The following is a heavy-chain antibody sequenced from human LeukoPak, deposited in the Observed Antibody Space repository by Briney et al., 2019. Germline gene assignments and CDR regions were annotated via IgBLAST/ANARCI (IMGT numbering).Heavy chain of an antibody. V-gene: IGHV5-51*01. J-gene: IGHJ4*02. D-gene: IGHD1-26*01. CDR2: IYPGDSDT. Sequence: GESLKISCKGSGYSFTGYWIGWVRQMPGKGLEWMGIIYPGDSDTRYSPSFQGQVTISADKSISTAYLQWSSLKASDTAVYYCARHLKSGSYLFDYWGQGTLVTVSS. CDR3: ARHLKSGSYLFDY. CDR1: GYSFTGYW.